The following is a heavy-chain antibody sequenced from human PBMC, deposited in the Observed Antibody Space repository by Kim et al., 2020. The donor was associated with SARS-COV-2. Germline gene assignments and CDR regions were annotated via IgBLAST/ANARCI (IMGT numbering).Heavy chain of an antibody. CDR1: GGSFSGYY. D-gene: IGHD6-13*01. CDR2: INHSGST. V-gene: IGHV4-34*01. J-gene: IGHJ1*01. CDR3: ARAYSSSWYRYFQH. Sequence: ETLSLTCAVYGGSFSGYYWSWIRQPPGKGLEWIGEINHSGSTNYNPSLKSRVTISVDTSKNQFSLKLSSVTAADTAVYYCARAYSSSWYRYFQHWGQGTLVTVSS.